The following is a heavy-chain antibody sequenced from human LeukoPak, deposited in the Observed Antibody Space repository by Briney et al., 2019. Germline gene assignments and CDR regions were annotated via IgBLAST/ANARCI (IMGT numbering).Heavy chain of an antibody. CDR3: ARHYYDFWSGYSWWFDP. Sequence: SETLSLTCTVSGRSISTYYWSWIRQPPGKGLEWIGYIYNSGSTNYNPSLKSRVTISVDTSKNQFSLKLSSVTAADTAVYYCARHYYDFWSGYSWWFDPWGQGTLVTVSS. CDR1: GRSISTYY. J-gene: IGHJ5*02. V-gene: IGHV4-59*08. D-gene: IGHD3-3*01. CDR2: IYNSGST.